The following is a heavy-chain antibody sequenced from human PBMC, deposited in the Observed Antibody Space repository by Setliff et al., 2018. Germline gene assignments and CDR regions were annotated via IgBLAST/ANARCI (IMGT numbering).Heavy chain of an antibody. J-gene: IGHJ4*02. CDR2: VYNGNDET. V-gene: IGHV3-23*01. CDR1: GFTFSAYG. D-gene: IGHD6-6*01. CDR3: SSDGLSFDF. Sequence: GGSLRLSCVASGFTFSAYGMSWVRQAPGKGLEWVSSVYNGNDETKYADSVKGRFTISRDRSKNTVYLQMNRLRAEDTAVYYSSSDGLSFDFWGQGTQVTVSS.